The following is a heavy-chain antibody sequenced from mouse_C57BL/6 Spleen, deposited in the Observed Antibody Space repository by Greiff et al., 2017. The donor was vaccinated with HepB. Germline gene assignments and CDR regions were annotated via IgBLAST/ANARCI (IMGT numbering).Heavy chain of an antibody. Sequence: DVQLVESGGGLVKPGGSLKLSCAASGFTFSDYGMHWVRQAPEKGLEWVAYISSGSSTIYYADTVKGRFTISRDNAKNTLFLQMTSLRSEDTAMYYCARTGTEAMDYWGQGTSVTVSS. J-gene: IGHJ4*01. CDR3: ARTGTEAMDY. CDR1: GFTFSDYG. V-gene: IGHV5-17*01. D-gene: IGHD4-1*01. CDR2: ISSGSSTI.